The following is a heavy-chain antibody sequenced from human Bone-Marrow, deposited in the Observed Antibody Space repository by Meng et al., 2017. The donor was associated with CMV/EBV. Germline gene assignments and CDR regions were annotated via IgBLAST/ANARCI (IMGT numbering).Heavy chain of an antibody. V-gene: IGHV1-8*01. D-gene: IGHD2-2*01. Sequence: ASVKVSCKASGYTFTSYDINWVRQATGQGLEWMGWMKPNSGNTGYAKKFQGRVTMTRNTSISTAYMELSSLRSEDTAVYYCASSLYCSSTSCYPWENYYYYGMDVWGQGTTVTVSS. CDR1: GYTFTSYD. CDR3: ASSLYCSSTSCYPWENYYYYGMDV. CDR2: MKPNSGNT. J-gene: IGHJ6*02.